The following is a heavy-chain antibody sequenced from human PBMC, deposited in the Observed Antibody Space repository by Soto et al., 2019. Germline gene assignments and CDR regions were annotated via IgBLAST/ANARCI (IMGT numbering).Heavy chain of an antibody. Sequence: PGGSLRLSCAASGFTFSSYCMHWVRQSPGKGLEWVAVISYDGSNKNYADSVKGRFTISRDNSKNTLYLQMNSLRAEDTAVYYCAKVRPDYYYHGMDVWGQRTRVTASS. J-gene: IGHJ6*02. CDR1: GFTFSSYC. CDR3: AKVRPDYYYHGMDV. CDR2: ISYDGSNK. V-gene: IGHV3-30*18.